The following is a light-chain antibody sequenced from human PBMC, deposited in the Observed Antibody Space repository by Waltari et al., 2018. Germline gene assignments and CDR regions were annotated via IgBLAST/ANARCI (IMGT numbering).Light chain of an antibody. V-gene: IGKV2-28*01. CDR2: LGS. CDR1: QSLLNSNGYNS. Sequence: DIVMTQSPVSLPVTPGEPASIPFRSNQSLLNSNGYNSLDWYLQQPGQSPQVLIYLGSYRTSGVPDRCSGSGSGTDFTLRISRVEAEDVRIYYCMQARPTPLTLGGGTKVEIK. J-gene: IGKJ4*01. CDR3: MQARPTPLT.